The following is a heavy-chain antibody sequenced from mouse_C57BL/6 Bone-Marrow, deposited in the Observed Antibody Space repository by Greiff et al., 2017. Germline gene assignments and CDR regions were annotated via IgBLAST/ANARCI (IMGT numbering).Heavy chain of an antibody. CDR3: AVIYDGYYDAY. CDR1: GYTFTSYW. V-gene: IGHV1-52*01. J-gene: IGHJ3*01. Sequence: QVQLQQPGAELVRPGSSVKLSCKASGYTFTSYWMHWVKQRPIQGLEWIGNIDPSDSETHYNQKFKDKATLTVDKSSSTAYMQLSSLTSEDSAVYYCAVIYDGYYDAYWGQGTLVTVSA. D-gene: IGHD2-3*01. CDR2: IDPSDSET.